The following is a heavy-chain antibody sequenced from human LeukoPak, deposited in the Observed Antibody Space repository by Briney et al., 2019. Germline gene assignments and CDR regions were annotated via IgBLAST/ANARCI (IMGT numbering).Heavy chain of an antibody. CDR3: ARENPYSSWGY. CDR1: GYIFTSYY. V-gene: IGHV1-46*01. CDR2: IDPSGGHT. D-gene: IGHD6-13*01. J-gene: IGHJ4*02. Sequence: ASVKVSCKAYGYIFTSYYMYWVRQAPGQGLEWMGMIDPSGGHTSYAQKFQGRVTMTRDTSTSTVYMELSSLRSDDTAVYYCARENPYSSWGYWGQGTLVTVSS.